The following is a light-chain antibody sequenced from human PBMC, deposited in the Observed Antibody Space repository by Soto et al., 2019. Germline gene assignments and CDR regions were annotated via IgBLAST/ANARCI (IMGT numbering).Light chain of an antibody. Sequence: IVLTQAPATLSLSPGERATLSCRASQSVTTRLGWYQQKPGQAPRLLIYDASNRATGIPDRFSGSGSGTDFTLTISSLEPEDSAVYYCQQRSTWPQTFGQGTKVDIK. CDR1: QSVTTR. CDR3: QQRSTWPQT. V-gene: IGKV3-11*01. J-gene: IGKJ1*01. CDR2: DAS.